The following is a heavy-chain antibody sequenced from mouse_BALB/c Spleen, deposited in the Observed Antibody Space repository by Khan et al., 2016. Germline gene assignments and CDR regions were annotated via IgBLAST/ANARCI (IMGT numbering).Heavy chain of an antibody. CDR3: ARQGYDGDFDY. CDR1: GFTFSSYG. CDR2: ISGGGSYT. D-gene: IGHD2-14*01. Sequence: EVELVESGGGLVKPGGSLKLSCAASGFTFSSYGMSWVRQTPAKRLVWVATISGGGSYTYYPDSVKGRFTISRDNAKNNLYLQMSSLRSEDTALYYCARQGYDGDFDYWGQGTTLTGSS. J-gene: IGHJ2*01. V-gene: IGHV5-9-2*01.